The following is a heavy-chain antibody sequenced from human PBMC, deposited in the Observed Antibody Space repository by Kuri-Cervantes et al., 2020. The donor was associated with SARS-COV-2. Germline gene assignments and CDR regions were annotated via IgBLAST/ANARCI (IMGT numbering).Heavy chain of an antibody. V-gene: IGHV1-18*01. D-gene: IGHD2-15*01. CDR2: ISTYYGDT. J-gene: IGHJ4*02. CDR3: ARGYGSRSYFDY. CDR1: GYTFTSYG. Sequence: ASVQVSCKASGYTFTSYGIGWVRQAPGQGLEWMGWISTYYGDTDYAQSFQDRVTMTTDTSTSTAYMELKSLRSDDTAVYYCARGYGSRSYFDYWGQGTLVTISS.